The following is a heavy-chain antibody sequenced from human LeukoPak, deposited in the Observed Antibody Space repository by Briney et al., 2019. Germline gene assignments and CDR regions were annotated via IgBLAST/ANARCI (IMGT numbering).Heavy chain of an antibody. CDR3: AKDCSSTSCYRSGGY. CDR1: GFTFSSYA. CDR2: ISGSGGST. D-gene: IGHD2-2*01. V-gene: IGHV3-23*01. J-gene: IGHJ4*02. Sequence: GGSLRFSCAASGFTFSSYAMSWVRQAPGKGLERVSAISGSGGSTYYADSVKGRFTISRDNSKNTLYLQMNSLRAEDTAVYYCAKDCSSTSCYRSGGYWGQGTLVTVSS.